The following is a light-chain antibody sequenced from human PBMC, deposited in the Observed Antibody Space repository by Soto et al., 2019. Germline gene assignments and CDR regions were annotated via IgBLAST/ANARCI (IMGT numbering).Light chain of an antibody. CDR2: AVS. V-gene: IGLV2-14*03. CDR1: SIDIGRYDH. CDR3: ISYTDRQAYL. J-gene: IGLJ1*01. Sequence: QSVLTQPASGSGSPGQSITITRSGTSIDIGRYDHVAWYQQVPGKSAKLISYAVSDRPSGVSDRFCGCKSGISVSLTISGLQTDGEADYYCISYTDRQAYLFGTGTMVSVL.